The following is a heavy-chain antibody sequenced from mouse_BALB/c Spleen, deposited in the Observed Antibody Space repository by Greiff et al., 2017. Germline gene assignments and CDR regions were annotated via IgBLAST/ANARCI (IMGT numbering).Heavy chain of an antibody. Sequence: QVQLQQSGAELAKPGASVKMSCKASGYTFTSYWMHWVKQRPGQGLEWIGYINPSTGYTEYNQKFKDKATLTADKSSSTAYMQLSSLTSEDSAVYYCARRKLTGPFDYWGQGTTLTVSS. J-gene: IGHJ2*01. CDR1: GYTFTSYW. CDR3: ARRKLTGPFDY. CDR2: INPSTGYT. D-gene: IGHD4-1*01. V-gene: IGHV1-7*01.